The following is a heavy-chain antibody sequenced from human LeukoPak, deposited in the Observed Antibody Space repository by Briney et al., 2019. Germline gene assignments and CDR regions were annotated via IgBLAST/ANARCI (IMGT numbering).Heavy chain of an antibody. J-gene: IGHJ4*02. CDR1: GGSFSGYY. Sequence: SETLSLTCAVYGGSFSGYYWSWIRQPPGKGLEWIGEINHSGSTNYNPSLKSRVTISVDTSKNQFSLKLSSVTAADTAVYYCARGPGDYYDSSGYTYYSDYWGQGTLVTVSS. CDR2: INHSGST. CDR3: ARGPGDYYDSSGYTYYSDY. D-gene: IGHD3-22*01. V-gene: IGHV4-34*01.